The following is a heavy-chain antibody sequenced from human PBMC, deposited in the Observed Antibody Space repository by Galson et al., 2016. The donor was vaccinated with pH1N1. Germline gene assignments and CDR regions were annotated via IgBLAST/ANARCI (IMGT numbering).Heavy chain of an antibody. CDR1: GGSISSYY. V-gene: IGHV4-4*07. CDR2: IYTSGIT. D-gene: IGHD2-2*01. J-gene: IGHJ5*02. Sequence: ETLSLTCTVSGGSISSYYWTWIRQPAGKGLEWLGRIYTSGITNYNPFLKSRVTMSVDTSKSQFSLKLHSVTAADTAVYYCARDRVGPWGRGTLVTVSS. CDR3: ARDRVGP.